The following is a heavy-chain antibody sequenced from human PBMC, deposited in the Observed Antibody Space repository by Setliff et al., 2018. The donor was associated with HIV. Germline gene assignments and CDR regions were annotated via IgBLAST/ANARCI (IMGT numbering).Heavy chain of an antibody. CDR1: GYSISSGYY. CDR2: IYYSGST. V-gene: IGHV4-38-2*02. D-gene: IGHD3-10*01. J-gene: IGHJ4*02. Sequence: SETLSLTCTVSGYSISSGYYWGWIRQPPGKGLEWIGSIYYSGSTYYNPSLKSRVTISVDTSKNQFSLKLSSVTAADTAVYYCARDRATMVRGAEGVDYWGQGTLVTVSS. CDR3: ARDRATMVRGAEGVDY.